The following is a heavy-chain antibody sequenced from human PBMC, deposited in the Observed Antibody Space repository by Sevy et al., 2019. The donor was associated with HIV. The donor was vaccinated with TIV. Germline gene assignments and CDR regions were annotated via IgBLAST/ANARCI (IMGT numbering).Heavy chain of an antibody. V-gene: IGHV3-33*06. CDR1: GFTFSSYG. J-gene: IGHJ6*03. CDR2: IWYDGSNK. CDR3: AKVEAAAGWGFYYYYYMDV. Sequence: GESLKISCAASGFTFSSYGMHWVRQAPGKGLEWVAVIWYDGSNKYYADSVKGRFTISRDNSKNTLYLQMNSLRAEDTAVYYYAKVEAAAGWGFYYYYYMDVWGKGTTVTVSS. D-gene: IGHD6-13*01.